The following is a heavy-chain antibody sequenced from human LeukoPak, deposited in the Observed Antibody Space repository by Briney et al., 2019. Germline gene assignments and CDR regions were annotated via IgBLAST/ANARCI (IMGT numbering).Heavy chain of an antibody. J-gene: IGHJ5*02. D-gene: IGHD6-13*01. Sequence: SETLSLTCAVSGDSISSGGYSWSWIRQTPGKGLKWIAYIHDSGSTYNNPSPKSRLSISIDTSKNQFSLKLNSVTAADTAVYYCARVVAAAGNNWFDPWGQGTLVTVSS. CDR3: ARVVAAAGNNWFDP. CDR1: GDSISSGGYS. CDR2: IHDSGST. V-gene: IGHV4-30-4*07.